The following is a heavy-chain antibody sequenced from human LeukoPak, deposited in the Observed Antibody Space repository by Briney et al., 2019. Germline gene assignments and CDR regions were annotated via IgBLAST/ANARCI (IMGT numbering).Heavy chain of an antibody. D-gene: IGHD1-14*01. CDR3: ARDRVSINALDM. J-gene: IGHJ3*02. CDR2: ISHIGST. V-gene: IGHV4-59*11. CDR1: GASITGHY. Sequence: SETLSLTCTVSGASITGHYLTWIRQPPGNGLEWIGYISHIGSTNYNPSLKSRVTISVDTSKNQFSLKLTSVTAADTALYYCARDRVSINALDMWGQGTMVTVSS.